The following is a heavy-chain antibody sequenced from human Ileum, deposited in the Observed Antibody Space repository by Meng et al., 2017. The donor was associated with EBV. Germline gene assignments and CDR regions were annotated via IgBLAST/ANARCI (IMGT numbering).Heavy chain of an antibody. V-gene: IGHV7-4-1*02. CDR3: ARDSEAADY. D-gene: IGHD6-25*01. CDR2: INTNTGNP. J-gene: IGHJ4*02. CDR1: GYTFISYA. Sequence: QGQLVQSGFELKKPGASVKISCQASGYTFISYAMSWVRQAPGQGLEWMGWINTNTGNPTYAQGFTGRFVFSLDTSVSTAYLQISSLKAEDTAVYYCARDSEAADYWGQGTLVTVSS.